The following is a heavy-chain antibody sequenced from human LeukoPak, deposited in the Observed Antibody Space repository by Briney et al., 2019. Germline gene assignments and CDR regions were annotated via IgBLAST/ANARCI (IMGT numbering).Heavy chain of an antibody. Sequence: PSETLSLTCAVYGGSFSGYYWSWIRQPPGKGLEWIGEINHSGSTNYNPSLKSRVTISVDTSKNQFSLKLSSVTAADTAVYYCARHTVVVAAPRFDYWGQGTLVTVSS. V-gene: IGHV4-34*01. CDR2: INHSGST. D-gene: IGHD2-15*01. CDR3: ARHTVVVAAPRFDY. J-gene: IGHJ4*02. CDR1: GGSFSGYY.